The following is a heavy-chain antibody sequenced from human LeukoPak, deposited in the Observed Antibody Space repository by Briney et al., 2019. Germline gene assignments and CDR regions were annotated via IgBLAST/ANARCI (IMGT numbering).Heavy chain of an antibody. J-gene: IGHJ4*02. CDR2: IYHSGSN. V-gene: IGHV4-38-2*01. CDR1: GSSITSGYY. Sequence: SETLSLTCAVSGSSITSGYYWGWVRQPPGKGLEWIGSIYHSGSNYYNPSLKRRVTISVDTSKNQFSLRLSSVTAADTAVYYCARLARGSGVDYWGQGTLVTVSS. CDR3: ARLARGSGVDY. D-gene: IGHD6-19*01.